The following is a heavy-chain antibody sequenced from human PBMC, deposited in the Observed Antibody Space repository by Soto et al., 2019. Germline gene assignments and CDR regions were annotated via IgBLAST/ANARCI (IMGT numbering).Heavy chain of an antibody. CDR2: TYYTGST. V-gene: IGHV4-39*07. CDR3: ARVDYGSGTMGY. CDR1: GGSMNDVTHY. J-gene: IGHJ4*02. Sequence: PSETLSLTCSVSGGSMNDVTHYWAWIRQPPGKGLEWIATTYYTGSTHYNSSLKSRVTISVDKSKNQFSLKLSSVTAADTAVYYCARVDYGSGTMGYWGQGTLVTVSS. D-gene: IGHD3-10*01.